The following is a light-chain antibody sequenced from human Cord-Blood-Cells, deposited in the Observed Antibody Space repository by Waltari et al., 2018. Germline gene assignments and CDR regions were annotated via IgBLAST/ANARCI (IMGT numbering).Light chain of an antibody. CDR2: DVS. Sequence: QSALTQPRSVSGSPGPSVTISCPGTSSAVGGYNYVSWYEQHPGKAPKLMIYDVSKRPSGVPDRFSGSKSGNTASLTISGLQAEDEADYYCCSYAGSYTFEDVVFGGGTKLTVL. CDR3: CSYAGSYTFEDVV. J-gene: IGLJ2*01. CDR1: SSAVGGYNY. V-gene: IGLV2-11*01.